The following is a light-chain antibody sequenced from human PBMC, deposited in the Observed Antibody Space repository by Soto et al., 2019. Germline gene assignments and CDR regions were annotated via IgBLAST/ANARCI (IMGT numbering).Light chain of an antibody. CDR1: KLGSKF. V-gene: IGLV3-1*01. J-gene: IGLJ3*02. CDR3: QAWDRTTVV. CDR2: QDN. Sequence: SYELTQPPSVSVSPGQTASITCSGDKLGSKFACWYRQKPGQSPVLIIYQDNKRPSGIPERCSGSNSGNTATLTIRGTQALDEGDYYCQAWDRTTVVFGGGTKVTVL.